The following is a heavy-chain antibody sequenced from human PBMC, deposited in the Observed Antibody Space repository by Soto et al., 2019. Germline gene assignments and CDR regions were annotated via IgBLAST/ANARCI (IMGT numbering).Heavy chain of an antibody. J-gene: IGHJ5*02. D-gene: IGHD6-19*01. V-gene: IGHV3-15*01. CDR2: ISRQSDGGTT. CDR3: TTFSSSNGWS. CDR1: GLTVRNAW. Sequence: GGSLRLSCAASGLTVRNAWMSWVRQAPGKGPEWVSRISRQSDGGTTDYTTPVKGRFTISRDDSRNTLDLRMNSLKTEDTAVYYCTTFSSSNGWSWGQGTLVTVSS.